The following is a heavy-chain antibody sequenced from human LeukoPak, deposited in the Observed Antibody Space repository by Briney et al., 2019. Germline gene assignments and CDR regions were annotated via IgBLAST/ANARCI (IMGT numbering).Heavy chain of an antibody. Sequence: SETLSLTCAVYGGSFSGYYWSWIRQPPGKGLEWVGEISHSGSTNYNPSLKNRVTISVDTSKNQFSLKLSSVTAADTAVYYCARVHAGRAYYYGSGSYYRYFDYWGQGTLVTVSS. CDR1: GGSFSGYY. CDR3: ARVHAGRAYYYGSGSYYRYFDY. D-gene: IGHD3-10*01. V-gene: IGHV4-34*01. J-gene: IGHJ4*02. CDR2: ISHSGST.